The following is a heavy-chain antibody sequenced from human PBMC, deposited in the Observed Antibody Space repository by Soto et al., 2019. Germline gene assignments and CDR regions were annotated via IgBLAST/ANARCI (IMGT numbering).Heavy chain of an antibody. V-gene: IGHV1-3*01. CDR3: ARGRTTVTTSGYDAFDI. Sequence: QVQLVQSGAEVKKPGASVKVSCKASGYTFTSYAMHWVRQAPGQRLEWMGWINAGNGNTNYSQKFQGRVTITRDTSASTPYMELSSLRSEDTAVYYCARGRTTVTTSGYDAFDIWGQGTMVTVSS. CDR1: GYTFTSYA. J-gene: IGHJ3*02. CDR2: INAGNGNT. D-gene: IGHD4-17*01.